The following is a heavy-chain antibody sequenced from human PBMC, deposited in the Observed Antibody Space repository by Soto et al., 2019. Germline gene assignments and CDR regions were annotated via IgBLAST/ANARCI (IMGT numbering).Heavy chain of an antibody. Sequence: QVQLVQSGAEVKKPGASVKVSCKASGYTFTGYYMHWVRQAPGQGLEWMGWINPNSGGTNYAQKCQGWLTSTRDPSLSKPFMEVSRLTSDDTAVYYCARGERGGGYSYAEKGGDNWFDPWGQGTLVTVSS. CDR2: INPNSGGT. CDR3: ARGERGGGYSYAEKGGDNWFDP. J-gene: IGHJ5*02. V-gene: IGHV1-2*04. CDR1: GYTFTGYY. D-gene: IGHD5-18*01.